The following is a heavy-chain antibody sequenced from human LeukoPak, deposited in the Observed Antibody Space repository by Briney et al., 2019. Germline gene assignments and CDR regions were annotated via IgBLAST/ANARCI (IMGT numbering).Heavy chain of an antibody. V-gene: IGHV4-30-2*01. D-gene: IGHD3-10*01. CDR2: IYHSGST. CDR1: GGSISSGGYY. Sequence: SQTLSLTCTVSGGSISSGGYYWSWIRQPPGKGLEWIGYIYHSGSTYYNPSLKSRVAISVDTSKNQFSLKLSSVTAADTAVYYCARAYGITMVHYGMDVWGQGTTVTVSS. J-gene: IGHJ6*02. CDR3: ARAYGITMVHYGMDV.